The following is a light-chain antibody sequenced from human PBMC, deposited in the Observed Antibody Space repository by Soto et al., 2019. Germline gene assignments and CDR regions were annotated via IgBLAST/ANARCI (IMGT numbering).Light chain of an antibody. CDR1: SFTLVKSF. J-gene: IGLJ2*01. CDR2: EDS. Sequence: QSVLTQPPSVSAASGQRITISGSGGSFTLVKSFVSWYQQLPKAAPKLLIYEDSKRLSGIPDRFSGSKSGTSATLVITCLQTGDEADYYCGSWDSSLRHVVFGEGTKLTVL. CDR3: GSWDSSLRHVV. V-gene: IGLV1-51*02.